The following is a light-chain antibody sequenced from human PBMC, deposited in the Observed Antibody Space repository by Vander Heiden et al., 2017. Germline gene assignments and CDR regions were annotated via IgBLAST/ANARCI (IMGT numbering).Light chain of an antibody. J-gene: IGKJ2*01. V-gene: IGKV1-5*01. CDR3: QQYNAYPYT. CDR1: QSISRY. CDR2: DAS. Sequence: IQMTQPPSTLSASVGDRVTITCRASQSISRYLAWYQQKPGKAPKLLIYDASSLEGGVPSRLSGSGSGTEFTLTISSLQPEDFATYYCQQYNAYPYTLGQGTKLEIK.